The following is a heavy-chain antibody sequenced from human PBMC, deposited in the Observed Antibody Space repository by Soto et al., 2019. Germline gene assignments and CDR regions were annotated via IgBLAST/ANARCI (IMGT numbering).Heavy chain of an antibody. Sequence: PGGSLRLSCAASGFTFSSYAMHWVRQAPGKGLEWVAVISYDGSNKYYADSVKGRSTISRDNSKNTLYLQMNSLRAEDTAVYYCASVSTVTYDFDYWGQGTLVTAPQ. D-gene: IGHD4-17*01. CDR1: GFTFSSYA. CDR3: ASVSTVTYDFDY. V-gene: IGHV3-30-3*01. J-gene: IGHJ4*02. CDR2: ISYDGSNK.